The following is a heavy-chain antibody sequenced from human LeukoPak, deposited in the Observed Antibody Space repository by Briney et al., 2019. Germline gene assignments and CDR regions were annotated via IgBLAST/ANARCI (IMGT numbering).Heavy chain of an antibody. CDR1: GFTFSYLG. V-gene: IGHV3-30*18. D-gene: IGHD3-10*01. CDR2: ISTDPSNK. J-gene: IGHJ4*02. Sequence: PGGSLRLSCAASGFTFSYLGLHWVRQAPGKGLEWVALISTDPSNKNYADSVKGRFTISRDNSRNTLYLQMRSLRLEDTAVYYCVKDSSTTWFGRDSKWGRGTLVTVSS. CDR3: VKDSSTTWFGRDSK.